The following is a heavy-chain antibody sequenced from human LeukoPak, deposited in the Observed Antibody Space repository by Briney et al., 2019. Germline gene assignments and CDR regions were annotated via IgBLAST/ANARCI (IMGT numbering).Heavy chain of an antibody. D-gene: IGHD3-22*01. CDR3: ARVPFRSYYDSSGYCFDY. J-gene: IGHJ4*02. CDR2: IYYSGST. CDR1: GGSFSGYY. Sequence: SETLSLTCAVYGGSFSGYYWSWIRQPPGKGLEWIGYIYYSGSTYYNPSLKSRVTISVDTSKNQFSLKLSSVTAADTAVYYCARVPFRSYYDSSGYCFDYWGQGTLVTVSS. V-gene: IGHV4-30-4*08.